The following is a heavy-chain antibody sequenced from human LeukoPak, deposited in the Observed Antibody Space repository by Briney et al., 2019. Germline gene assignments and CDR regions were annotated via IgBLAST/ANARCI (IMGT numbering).Heavy chain of an antibody. D-gene: IGHD2-8*02. CDR3: ATGSPRTVISYYYGTDV. CDR2: ISVSGDST. V-gene: IGHV3-23*01. J-gene: IGHJ6*02. CDR1: GFTFSSYA. Sequence: GGSLRLSCAASGFTFSSYAMSWVRLAPGKGLEWVSAISVSGDSTYYADSVKGRFTISRDNSKNTLYLQMNSLRADDTAVYYCATGSPRTVISYYYGTDVWGQGTTVTVSS.